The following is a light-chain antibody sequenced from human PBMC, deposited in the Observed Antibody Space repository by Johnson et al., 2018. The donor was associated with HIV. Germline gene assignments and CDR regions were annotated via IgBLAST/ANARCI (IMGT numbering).Light chain of an antibody. J-gene: IGLJ1*01. V-gene: IGLV1-51*01. CDR3: GTWDSSLTSYV. CDR2: DNN. Sequence: QPVLTQPPSVSAAPGQTVTISCSGSSSNVGSSFVSWYRQVPGTAPKLLIYDNNKRPSGIPGRFSGSKSGPSATLGITGLQTGDGADYYCGTWDSSLTSYVFGAGTKVTVL. CDR1: SSNVGSSF.